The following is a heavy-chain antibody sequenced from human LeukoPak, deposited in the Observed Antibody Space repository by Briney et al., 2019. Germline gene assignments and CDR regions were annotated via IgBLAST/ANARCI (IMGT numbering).Heavy chain of an antibody. J-gene: IGHJ4*02. Sequence: GGSLRLSCAASGFSLSSYGTHWVRQAPGKGLEWVAFLRHYGSSTFYSDSVKGRFTISRDTSKNTLYLQMNGLRDDDTAMYYCVWRPRPSYQQKDYFDHWGQGTLVTVSS. CDR3: VWRPRPSYQQKDYFDH. D-gene: IGHD1/OR15-1a*01. V-gene: IGHV3-30*02. CDR2: LRHYGSST. CDR1: GFSLSSYG.